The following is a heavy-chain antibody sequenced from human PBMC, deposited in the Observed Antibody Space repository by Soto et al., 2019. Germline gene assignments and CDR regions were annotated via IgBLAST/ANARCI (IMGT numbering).Heavy chain of an antibody. CDR2: IFSSGTT. V-gene: IGHV4-30-4*01. CDR1: GDSISSGNKY. Sequence: ASEPLSLTCTVSGDSISSGNKYWSWIRQPPGKGLEWIGYIFSSGTTYYNPSLKSRLTMSLDTSQNQFSLKLNSVTDADTAVYYCARVPAPFDYYYAMDVWGQGTTVTVSS. CDR3: ARVPAPFDYYYAMDV. D-gene: IGHD3-16*01. J-gene: IGHJ6*02.